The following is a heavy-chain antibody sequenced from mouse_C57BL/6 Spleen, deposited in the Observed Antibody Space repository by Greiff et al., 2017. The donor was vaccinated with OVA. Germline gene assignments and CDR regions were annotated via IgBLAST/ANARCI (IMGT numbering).Heavy chain of an antibody. CDR2: INPNNGGT. CDR3: ARGRRGRDAMDY. V-gene: IGHV1-26*01. D-gene: IGHD2-12*01. J-gene: IGHJ4*01. CDR1: VYTFTDYY. Sequence: VQLQQSGPELVKPGASVKISCKASVYTFTDYYMNWVKQSHGKSLEWIGDINPNNGGTSYNQKFKGKATLTVDKSSSTAYMELRSLTSEDSAVYYCARGRRGRDAMDYWGQGTSVTVSS.